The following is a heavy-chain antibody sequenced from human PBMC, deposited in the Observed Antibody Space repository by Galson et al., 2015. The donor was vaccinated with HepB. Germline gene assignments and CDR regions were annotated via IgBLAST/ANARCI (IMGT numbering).Heavy chain of an antibody. J-gene: IGHJ6*02. Sequence: SETLSLTCTVSGGSISDHYWSWIRQSPGKGLEWIGYIYYSDTWTTNYNPSLRSRVTISFDTSNNQVSLELSSVTAADTAMYYCGRQTHHQNPMDVWGQGTTVTVSS. CDR2: IYYSDTWTT. CDR1: GGSISDHY. CDR3: GRQTHHQNPMDV. V-gene: IGHV4-59*08. D-gene: IGHD1-14*01.